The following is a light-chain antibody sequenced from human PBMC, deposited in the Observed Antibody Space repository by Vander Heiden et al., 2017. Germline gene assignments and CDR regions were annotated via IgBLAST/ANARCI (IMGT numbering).Light chain of an antibody. CDR3: QQLSNWPPLT. V-gene: IGKV3-11*01. CDR2: DAS. CDR1: QSVSSY. J-gene: IGKJ4*01. Sequence: EIVLTQSPATLSLSPGERATLSCRASQSVSSYLAWYQQKPGQAPRLLIYDASNRATGIPARFSGSGSGTDFTLTISSREPEDFAVYYCQQLSNWPPLTFGGGTKVEIK.